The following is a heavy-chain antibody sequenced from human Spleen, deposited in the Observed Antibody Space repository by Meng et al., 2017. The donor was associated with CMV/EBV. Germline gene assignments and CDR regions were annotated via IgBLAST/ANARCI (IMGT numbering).Heavy chain of an antibody. Sequence: ASVKVSCKASGYTFTGYYIHWVRQAPGRGLEWMGWINPNTGGTNYAQKFQGRITMTRDTSISTAYMELSRLRSDDTAVYYCAMKDYWGQGTLVTVSS. CDR2: INPNTGGT. J-gene: IGHJ4*02. CDR1: GYTFTGYY. CDR3: AMKDY. V-gene: IGHV1-2*02.